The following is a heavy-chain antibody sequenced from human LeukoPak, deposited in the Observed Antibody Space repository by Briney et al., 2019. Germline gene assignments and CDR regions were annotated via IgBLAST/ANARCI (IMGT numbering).Heavy chain of an antibody. CDR2: ISYDGSNK. J-gene: IGHJ4*02. CDR3: AREGSNSWYTTKTFDY. V-gene: IGHV3-30-3*01. CDR1: GFTFSSYA. D-gene: IGHD6-13*01. Sequence: GRSLRLSCAASGFTFSSYAMHWVRQAPGKGLEWVAVISYDGSNKYYADSVKGRFTISRDNSKNTLYLQMNSLRAEDTAVYYCAREGSNSWYTTKTFDYWGQGTLVTVSS.